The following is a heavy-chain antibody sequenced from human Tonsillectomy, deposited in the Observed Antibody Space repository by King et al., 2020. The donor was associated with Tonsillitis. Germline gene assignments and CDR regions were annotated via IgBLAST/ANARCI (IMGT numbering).Heavy chain of an antibody. Sequence: VQLQQWGARLLKPSETLSLTCAVYGGSFSGHYWSWIRQPPGKGLEWIGEINHSGSANYNPSLKSLVTTSGDTSKNQFSLNLSSVTAADTAVYYCERGSVLSIAASEGASYHMDVWGKGTTVTVSS. D-gene: IGHD6-13*01. V-gene: IGHV4-34*01. CDR2: INHSGSA. CDR3: ERGSVLSIAASEGASYHMDV. CDR1: GGSFSGHY. J-gene: IGHJ6*03.